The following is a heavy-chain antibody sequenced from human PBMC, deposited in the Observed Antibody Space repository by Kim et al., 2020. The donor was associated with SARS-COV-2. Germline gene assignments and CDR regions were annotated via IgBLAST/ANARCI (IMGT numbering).Heavy chain of an antibody. D-gene: IGHD3-10*01. CDR3: AKSGRYYGSGSSLFDP. Sequence: GGSLRLSCAASGFTFDDYAMHWVRQAPGKGLEWVSGISWNSGSIGYADSVKGRFTISRDNAKNSLYLQMNSLRAEDTALYYCAKSGRYYGSGSSLFDPWG. CDR2: ISWNSGSI. CDR1: GFTFDDYA. V-gene: IGHV3-9*01. J-gene: IGHJ5*02.